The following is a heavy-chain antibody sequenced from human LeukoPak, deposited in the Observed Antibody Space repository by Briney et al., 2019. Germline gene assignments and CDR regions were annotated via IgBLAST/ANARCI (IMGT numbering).Heavy chain of an antibody. D-gene: IGHD3-22*01. CDR2: ISYSGGST. Sequence: GGSLRLSCAASGFSFSSYAMSWVRQAPGKGLEWVSGISYSGGSTYSADSVKGRFTISRDNSKNTLYLQMNSLRAEDTAVYYCARSILRYYFDSSGYYPYYFDYWGQGMLVTVSS. CDR3: ARSILRYYFDSSGYYPYYFDY. V-gene: IGHV3-23*01. CDR1: GFSFSSYA. J-gene: IGHJ4*02.